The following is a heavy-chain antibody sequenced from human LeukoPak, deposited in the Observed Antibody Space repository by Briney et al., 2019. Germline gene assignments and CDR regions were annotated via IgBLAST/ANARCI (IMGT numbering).Heavy chain of an antibody. D-gene: IGHD6-19*01. Sequence: ASVKVSCKASGYTFTSYAMDWVRQAPGQRLEWMGWIDAGNGNTKYSQKFQGRVTITRDTSASTAHMELSSLRSEDTAVYYCARGQYSSGWTGDWFDPWGQGTLVTVSS. CDR1: GYTFTSYA. CDR3: ARGQYSSGWTGDWFDP. V-gene: IGHV1-3*01. CDR2: IDAGNGNT. J-gene: IGHJ5*02.